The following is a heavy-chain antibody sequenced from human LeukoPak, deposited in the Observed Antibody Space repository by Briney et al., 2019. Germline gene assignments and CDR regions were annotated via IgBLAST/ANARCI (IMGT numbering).Heavy chain of an antibody. CDR2: INTDGTVT. J-gene: IGHJ4*02. V-gene: IGHV3-74*01. D-gene: IGHD6-19*01. CDR3: ATKQWLAPPPDS. CDR1: GFTFSKYW. Sequence: GGSLRLSCAASGFTFSKYWMLWVRQAPGRGLESVSRINTDGTVTTYADSAKGRFTVSRDNADNTMFLQMNSVRDEDTAVYYCATKQWLAPPPDSWGQGTPVTVSS.